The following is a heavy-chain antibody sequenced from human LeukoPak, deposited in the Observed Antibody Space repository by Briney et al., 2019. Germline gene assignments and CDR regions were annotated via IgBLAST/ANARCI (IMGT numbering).Heavy chain of an antibody. CDR3: ARDRYDSSGYYLVFDY. J-gene: IGHJ4*02. CDR2: IYSGGST. Sequence: PGGSLRLSCAASGFTVSSNYMSWVRQAPGKGLEWVSVIYSGGSTYYADSVKGRFTISRDNSKNTLYLQMNSLRAEDTAVYYCARDRYDSSGYYLVFDYWGQGTLVTVSS. D-gene: IGHD3-22*01. V-gene: IGHV3-66*02. CDR1: GFTVSSNY.